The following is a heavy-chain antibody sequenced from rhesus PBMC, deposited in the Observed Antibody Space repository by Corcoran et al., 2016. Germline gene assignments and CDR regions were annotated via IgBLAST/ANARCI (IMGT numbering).Heavy chain of an antibody. V-gene: IGHV4-57*01. CDR2: ISVRGGTT. J-gene: IGHJ4*01. CDR1: VGSFSRGPW. CDR3: ARISIAAAIDY. Sequence: QLQLQESGPGLVKPSETLSLTCDVSVGSFSRGPWGSWTRSPPGQGLEWIGRISVRGGTTSYNPSLPRRVTISTDTSKNQFSLKVSSVTAADTAVYYCARISIAAAIDYWGQGVLVTVSS. D-gene: IGHD6-25*01.